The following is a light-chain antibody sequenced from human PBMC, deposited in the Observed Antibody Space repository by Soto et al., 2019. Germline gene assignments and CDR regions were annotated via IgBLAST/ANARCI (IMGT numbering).Light chain of an antibody. J-gene: IGKJ1*01. CDR3: QQYNTFWT. CDR1: QSISSW. CDR2: DVP. Sequence: DIQMTQSPSTPSASVGDRVTITCRASQSISSWLAWYQQKPGKAPKLLIYDVPSLESGVPSRFSGSASATEFTLTISSLQPDDSATYYCQQYNTFWTFGQGTKVDI. V-gene: IGKV1-5*01.